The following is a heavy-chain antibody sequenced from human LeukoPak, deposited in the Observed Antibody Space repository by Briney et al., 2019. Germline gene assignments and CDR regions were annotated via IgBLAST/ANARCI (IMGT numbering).Heavy chain of an antibody. CDR3: ARQGLEMATISAFDI. CDR2: IYPGDSDT. D-gene: IGHD5-24*01. Sequence: GESLKISCKGSGYSFTSYWTGWVRQMPGKGLEWMGIIYPGDSDTRYSPSFQGQVTISADKSISTAYLQWSSLKASDTAMYYCARQGLEMATISAFDIWGQGTMVTVSS. J-gene: IGHJ3*02. V-gene: IGHV5-51*01. CDR1: GYSFTSYW.